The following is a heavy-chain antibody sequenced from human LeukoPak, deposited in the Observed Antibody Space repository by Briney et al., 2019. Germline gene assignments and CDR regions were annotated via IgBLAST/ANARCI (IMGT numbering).Heavy chain of an antibody. J-gene: IGHJ5*02. D-gene: IGHD1-1*01. CDR2: IYHSGST. CDR1: GGSISSSNW. V-gene: IGHV4-4*02. CDR3: AREGTAGTNLNWFDP. Sequence: SETLSLTCAVSGGSISSSNWWSWVRQPPGKGLEWIGEIYHSGSTNYNPSLKSRVTISVDTSKNQFSLKLSSVTAADTAVYYCAREGTAGTNLNWFDPWGQGTLVTVSS.